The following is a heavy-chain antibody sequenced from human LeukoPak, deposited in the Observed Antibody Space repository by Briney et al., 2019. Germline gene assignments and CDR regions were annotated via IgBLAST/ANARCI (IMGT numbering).Heavy chain of an antibody. CDR3: ARGDMDRGLYYMDV. Sequence: GASVKVSCKASGYTFIGYYVHWVRQAPGQGLEWMGWVNPNSGGTDYAQKFQGRITMTRETSISTAYMELNSLRSDDTAVYYCARGDMDRGLYYMDVWGRGTTVTVSS. D-gene: IGHD3-10*01. J-gene: IGHJ6*03. CDR2: VNPNSGGT. V-gene: IGHV1-2*02. CDR1: GYTFIGYY.